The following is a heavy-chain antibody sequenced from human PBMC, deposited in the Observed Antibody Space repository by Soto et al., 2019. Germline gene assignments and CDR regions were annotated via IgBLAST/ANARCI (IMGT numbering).Heavy chain of an antibody. CDR2: INHSGST. Sequence: QVQLQQWGAGLLKPSETLSLTCAVYGGSFSGYYWSWIRQPPGKGLEWIGEINHSGSTNYNPSLTSRVTISVDTSTNQFSLKLSSVTAADTAVYYCARRNSGYGGALSYWGQGTLVTVSS. V-gene: IGHV4-34*01. D-gene: IGHD5-12*01. CDR3: ARRNSGYGGALSY. CDR1: GGSFSGYY. J-gene: IGHJ4*02.